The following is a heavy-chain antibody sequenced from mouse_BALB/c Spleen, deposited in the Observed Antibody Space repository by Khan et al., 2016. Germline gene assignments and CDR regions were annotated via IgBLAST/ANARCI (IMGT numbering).Heavy chain of an antibody. CDR3: ARSGYDGYYFDY. J-gene: IGHJ2*01. Sequence: EVKLLESGPGLVKPSQSLSLTCTVTGYSITSDYAWNWIRQFPGNKLEWMGYISYSGSTSYNPSLNSRISITRDTSKNQFFLQLNSVTTEDTATYYCARSGYDGYYFDYWGQGTTLTVSS. CDR1: GYSITSDYA. D-gene: IGHD2-2*01. CDR2: ISYSGST. V-gene: IGHV3-2*02.